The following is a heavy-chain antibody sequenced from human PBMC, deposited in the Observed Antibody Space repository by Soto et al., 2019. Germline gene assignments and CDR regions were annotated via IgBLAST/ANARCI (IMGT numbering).Heavy chain of an antibody. J-gene: IGHJ6*02. V-gene: IGHV4-31*03. CDR3: AREAPIAVANLYGMDV. D-gene: IGHD6-19*01. CDR2: IYYSGST. Sequence: SETLCLTCTVSGGSISSGGYYWSWIRQHPGKGLEWIGYIYYSGSTYYNPPLKSRVTISVDTSKNQFSLQLNSVTPEDTAVYYCAREAPIAVANLYGMDVWGQGTTVTVSS. CDR1: GGSISSGGYY.